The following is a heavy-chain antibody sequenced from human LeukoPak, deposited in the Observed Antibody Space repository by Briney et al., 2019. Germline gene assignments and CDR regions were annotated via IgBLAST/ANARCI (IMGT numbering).Heavy chain of an antibody. CDR1: GGTFSTYA. CDR2: IVPAFRSA. D-gene: IGHD3-3*01. Sequence: ASVKVSCKASGGTFSTYAISWVRQAPGQGLEWMGGIVPAFRSANYARTFQGRVAITTDESTKTAYLELSSLISEDTAVYYCARASIFGVVFYYMDVWGNGTSVTVSS. V-gene: IGHV1-69*05. J-gene: IGHJ6*03. CDR3: ARASIFGVVFYYMDV.